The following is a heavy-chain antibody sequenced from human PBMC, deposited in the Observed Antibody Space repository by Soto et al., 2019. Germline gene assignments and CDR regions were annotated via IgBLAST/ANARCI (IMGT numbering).Heavy chain of an antibody. CDR3: ARDGQNQGPYAMDV. Sequence: GGSLRLSCATSGFTFSNNAMHWVRQAPGKGLEWVAQIWYDGSNKYHADSVKGRFTISRDNSKNTVYLQMNSLRAEDMAVYYCARDGQNQGPYAMDVWGQGTTVTVSS. J-gene: IGHJ6*02. CDR2: IWYDGSNK. V-gene: IGHV3-33*01. CDR1: GFTFSNNA.